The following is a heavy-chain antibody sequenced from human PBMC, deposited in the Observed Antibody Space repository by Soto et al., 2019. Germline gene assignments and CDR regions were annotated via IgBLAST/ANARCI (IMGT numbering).Heavy chain of an antibody. CDR3: ATQGATGYYIFAY. V-gene: IGHV4-4*02. D-gene: IGHD3-9*01. J-gene: IGHJ4*01. CDR1: GGSISSAIW. Sequence: SETLSLTCTVAGGSISSAIWWSWVRHSPGKGLEWIGAILDSGTTNYNPSLESRVSMSVDTSKNQFSLKLSSVTAADTAVYFCATQGATGYYIFAYWGQGTLVTVSS. CDR2: ILDSGTT.